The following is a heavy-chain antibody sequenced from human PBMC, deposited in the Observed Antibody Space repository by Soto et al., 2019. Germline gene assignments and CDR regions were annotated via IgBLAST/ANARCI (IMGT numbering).Heavy chain of an antibody. D-gene: IGHD6-13*01. CDR3: ARDLVAAGIDY. J-gene: IGHJ4*02. Sequence: SETLSLTCTVSGGSISSGGYYWSWIRQHPGKGLEWIGYIYYSGSTYYNPSLKSRVTISVDTSKNQFSLKLSSVTAADTAVYYCARDLVAAGIDYWGQGTLVTVSS. CDR2: IYYSGST. V-gene: IGHV4-31*03. CDR1: GGSISSGGYY.